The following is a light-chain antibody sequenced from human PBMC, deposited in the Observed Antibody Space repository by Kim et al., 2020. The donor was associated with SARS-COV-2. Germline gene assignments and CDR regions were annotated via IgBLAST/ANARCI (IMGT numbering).Light chain of an antibody. Sequence: SSELTQDPAVSVALGQTVRITCQGDSLRSYYASWYQQKPGQAPVLVIYGKNNRPSGIPDRFSGSSSGNTASLTITGAQAEDEADYYCNSRESSGNQVVFG. CDR3: NSRESSGNQVV. CDR1: SLRSYY. CDR2: GKN. J-gene: IGLJ2*01. V-gene: IGLV3-19*01.